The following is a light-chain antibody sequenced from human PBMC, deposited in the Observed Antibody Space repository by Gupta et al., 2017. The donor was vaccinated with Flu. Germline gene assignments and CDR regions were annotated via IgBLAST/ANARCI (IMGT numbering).Light chain of an antibody. CDR2: RAS. V-gene: IGKV1-39*01. CDR1: HSISNY. J-gene: IGKJ3*01. CDR3: LQSYSTPLLT. Sequence: SSQSASVGDRVTITCRAGHSISNYLNWYQKKPGEAPKLLIYRASSLQSGAPARGIGSGSGRDFTVTISSLQPEDRASYYCLQSYSTPLLTFGPGTKVDIK.